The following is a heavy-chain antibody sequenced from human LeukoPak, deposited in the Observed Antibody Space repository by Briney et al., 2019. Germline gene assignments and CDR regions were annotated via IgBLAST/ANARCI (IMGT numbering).Heavy chain of an antibody. D-gene: IGHD5-12*01. CDR3: VKDREYSGYDSSGAFGS. Sequence: PGGSLRLSCAASGFTFDDYAMHWVRQAPGKGLEWVSGITWNSGPIGYADSVKGRFTITRDNAKSSLYLQMNSLRPEDTALYFCVKDREYSGYDSSGAFGSCGQGTMVTVSS. V-gene: IGHV3-9*01. CDR1: GFTFDDYA. CDR2: ITWNSGPI. J-gene: IGHJ3*02.